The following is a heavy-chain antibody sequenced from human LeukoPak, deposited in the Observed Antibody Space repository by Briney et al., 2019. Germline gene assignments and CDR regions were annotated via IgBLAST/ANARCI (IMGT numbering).Heavy chain of an antibody. CDR1: GYTFTSYY. CDR2: INPSGGST. D-gene: IGHD2-21*02. V-gene: IGHV1-46*01. Sequence: GASVKVSCKASGYTFTSYYMHWVRQAPGQGLERMGIINPSGGSTSYAQKFQGRVTMTRDTSTSTVYMELSSLRSEDTAVYYCAREACGGDCKGGAFDIWGQGTMVTVSS. CDR3: AREACGGDCKGGAFDI. J-gene: IGHJ3*02.